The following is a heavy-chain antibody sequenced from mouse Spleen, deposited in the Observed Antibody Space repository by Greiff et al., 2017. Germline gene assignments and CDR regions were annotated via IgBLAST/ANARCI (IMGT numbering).Heavy chain of an antibody. CDR3: ATYDGYWGFAY. CDR1: GYTFTSYW. J-gene: IGHJ3*01. Sequence: QVQLQQPGAELVMPGASVKLSCKASGYTFTSYWMHWVKQRPGQGLEWIGEIDPSDSYTNYNQKFKGKATLTVDKSSSTAYMQLSSLTSEDSAVYYCATYDGYWGFAYWGQGTLVTVSA. CDR2: IDPSDSYT. V-gene: IGHV1-69*01. D-gene: IGHD2-3*01.